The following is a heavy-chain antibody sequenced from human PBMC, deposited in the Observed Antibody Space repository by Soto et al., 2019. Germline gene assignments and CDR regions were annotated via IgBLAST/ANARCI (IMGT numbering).Heavy chain of an antibody. Sequence: QVQLVQSGAEVKKPGSSVKVSCKASGGTFSSYAISWVRQAPGQGLEWMGGIIPIFGTANYAQKFQGRVTITADESTSTAYMELSSLRSEDTAVYYCARDGPYYYDSSGYPNWFDPWGQGTLVTVSS. CDR1: GGTFSSYA. V-gene: IGHV1-69*01. CDR3: ARDGPYYYDSSGYPNWFDP. CDR2: IIPIFGTA. J-gene: IGHJ5*02. D-gene: IGHD3-22*01.